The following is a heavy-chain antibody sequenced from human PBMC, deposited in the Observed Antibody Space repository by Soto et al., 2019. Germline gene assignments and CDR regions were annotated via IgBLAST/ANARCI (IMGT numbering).Heavy chain of an antibody. CDR3: AGGYCITTSCWLYNWFDS. CDR1: GYTFTSYG. CDR2: IIAFLGKT. V-gene: IGHV1-69*11. Sequence: VKVSCKASGYTFTSYGISWVRQAPGQGLEWMGRIIAFLGKTNYEQKFQGRVTISADESTTTAYMELSSLRSEDTAIYYCAGGYCITTSCWLYNWFDSWGQGTLVTVSS. J-gene: IGHJ5*01. D-gene: IGHD2-2*01.